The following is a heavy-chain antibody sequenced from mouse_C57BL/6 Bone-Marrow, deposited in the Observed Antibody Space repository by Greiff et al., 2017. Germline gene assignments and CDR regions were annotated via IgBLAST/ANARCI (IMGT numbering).Heavy chain of an antibody. D-gene: IGHD2-5*01. CDR1: GFTFRSYA. Sequence: EVQLVESGGGLVKPGGSLKLSCAASGFTFRSYAMSWVRQTPEKRLEWVATISDGGSYTYYPDNVKGRFTISRDNAKNNLYLQMSHLKSEDTAMYYCARGHSNRYFDVWGTGTTVTVSA. CDR3: ARGHSNRYFDV. V-gene: IGHV5-4*01. J-gene: IGHJ1*03. CDR2: ISDGGSYT.